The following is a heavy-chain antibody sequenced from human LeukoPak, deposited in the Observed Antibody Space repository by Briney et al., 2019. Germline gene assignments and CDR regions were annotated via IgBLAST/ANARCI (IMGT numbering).Heavy chain of an antibody. CDR2: IYYSGST. V-gene: IGHV4-39*01. CDR3: ARSPAAGTFIWYFDL. J-gene: IGHJ2*01. CDR1: GGSISSSSYY. Sequence: SETLSLTCTVSGGSISSSSYYWGWIRRPPGKGLEWIGSIYYSGSTYYNPSLKSRVTISVDTSKNQFSLKLSSVTAADTAVYYCARSPAAGTFIWYFDLWGRGTLVTVSS. D-gene: IGHD6-13*01.